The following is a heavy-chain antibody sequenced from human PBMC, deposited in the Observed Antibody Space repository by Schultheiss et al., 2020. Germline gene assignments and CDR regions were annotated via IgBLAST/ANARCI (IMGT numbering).Heavy chain of an antibody. D-gene: IGHD6-13*01. J-gene: IGHJ4*02. Sequence: GESLKISCAASGFTFSSYAMSWVRQAPGKGLEWVSAISGSGGSTYYADSVKGRFTISRDNSKNTLYLQMNSLRAEDTAVYYCAKVRGSSWYFDYWGQGTLVTVSS. V-gene: IGHV3-23*01. CDR2: ISGSGGST. CDR1: GFTFSSYA. CDR3: AKVRGSSWYFDY.